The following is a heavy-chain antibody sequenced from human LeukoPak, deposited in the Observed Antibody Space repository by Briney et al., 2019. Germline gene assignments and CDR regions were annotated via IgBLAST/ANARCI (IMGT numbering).Heavy chain of an antibody. D-gene: IGHD3-3*01. J-gene: IGHJ4*02. Sequence: ASVKVSCKASGYTFTSYGISWVRQAPGQGLEWMGWISAYSGNTNYAQKLQGRVTMTTDTSTSTAYMELRSLRSDDTAVYYCARDDYDFWSGYYGENFDYWGQGTLVTVSS. CDR2: ISAYSGNT. CDR3: ARDDYDFWSGYYGENFDY. CDR1: GYTFTSYG. V-gene: IGHV1-18*01.